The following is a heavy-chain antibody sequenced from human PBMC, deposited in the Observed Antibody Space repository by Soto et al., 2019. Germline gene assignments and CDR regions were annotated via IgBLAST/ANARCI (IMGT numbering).Heavy chain of an antibody. D-gene: IGHD2-2*01. CDR1: GFTFSSYG. J-gene: IGHJ4*02. Sequence: PGGSLRLSCAASGFTFSSYGMHWVRQAPGKGLEWVGNIRQDGSEKNYVDSVKGRFTISRDNAKNSLYLQMNSLRAEDTAVYYCAREIVVARGASYFDYWGPGTLVTVSS. CDR2: IRQDGSEK. V-gene: IGHV3-7*04. CDR3: AREIVVARGASYFDY.